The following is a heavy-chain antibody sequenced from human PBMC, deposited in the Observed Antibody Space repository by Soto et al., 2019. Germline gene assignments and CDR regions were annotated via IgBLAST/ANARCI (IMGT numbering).Heavy chain of an antibody. V-gene: IGHV3-7*01. D-gene: IGHD4-17*01. CDR3: ARDFSERDYVYMDV. J-gene: IGHJ6*03. CDR2: IKQDGSEK. CDR1: GFTFSSYW. Sequence: GGSLRLSCAASGFTFSSYWMSWVRQAPGKGLEWVANIKQDGSEKYYVDSVKGRFTISRDNAKNSLYLQMNSLRAEDTAVYYCARDFSERDYVYMDVWGKGTTVTVSS.